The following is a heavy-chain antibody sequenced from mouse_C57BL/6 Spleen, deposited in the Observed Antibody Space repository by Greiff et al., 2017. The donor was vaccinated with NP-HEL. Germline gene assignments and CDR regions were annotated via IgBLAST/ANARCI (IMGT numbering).Heavy chain of an antibody. CDR3: ARGAYYSNYEFAY. J-gene: IGHJ3*01. D-gene: IGHD2-5*01. CDR2: INPNNGGT. CDR1: EYAFPSHH. V-gene: IGHV1-18*01. Sequence: EVLLVESGAGLVQPGASLKIPCEAYEYAFPSHHMSWVRKTHGKRLELVGAINPNNGGTSYNQKFKGKATLTVDKSASTAYMELRRLTSEDTAVYYCARGAYYSNYEFAYWGQGTLVTVSA.